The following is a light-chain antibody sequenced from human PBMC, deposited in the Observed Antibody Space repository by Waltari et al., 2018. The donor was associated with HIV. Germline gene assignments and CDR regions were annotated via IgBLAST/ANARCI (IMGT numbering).Light chain of an antibody. V-gene: IGLV1-51*02. J-gene: IGLJ3*02. CDR3: ASWDRSLNGGV. CDR1: TANIGSHS. Sequence: QSLLTQPPSVSAAPGQKVTISCSGGTANIGSHSVSWYQHLPGTAPRLLIYEDDKVSSDIPNRFSGSKAGTSATLTITGLQTGDEGDYYCASWDRSLNGGVFGGGTKLTVL. CDR2: EDD.